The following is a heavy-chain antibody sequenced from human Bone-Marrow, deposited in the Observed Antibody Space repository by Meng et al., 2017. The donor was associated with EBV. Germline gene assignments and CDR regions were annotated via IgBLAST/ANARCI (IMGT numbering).Heavy chain of an antibody. CDR1: GYTFTDYS. CDR2: SNTNSGKP. Sequence: ELKKLGAAVKVSCKASGYTFTDYSRNWVLQAPGQALEWMGWSNTNSGKPTYAQGFTGRFVFTWITSVSTAQLQRSSRKGDDTAVYYYARYGELFCNWFGLRLQGSLVTVSS. CDR3: ARYGELFCNWFGL. V-gene: IGHV7-4-1*02. J-gene: IGHJ5*02. D-gene: IGHD3-10*01.